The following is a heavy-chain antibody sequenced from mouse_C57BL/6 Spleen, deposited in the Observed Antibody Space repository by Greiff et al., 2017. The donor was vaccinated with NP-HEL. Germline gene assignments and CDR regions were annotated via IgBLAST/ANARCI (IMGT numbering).Heavy chain of an antibody. D-gene: IGHD3-2*02. Sequence: VQLQQSVAELVRPGASVKLSCTASGFNIKNTYMHWVKQRPEQGLEWIGRIDPANGNTKYAPKFQGKATITADTSSNTAYLQLSSLTSEDTAIYYCAREGSASSGSYYYAMDYWGQGTSVTVSS. CDR2: IDPANGNT. CDR1: GFNIKNTY. V-gene: IGHV14-3*01. J-gene: IGHJ4*01. CDR3: AREGSASSGSYYYAMDY.